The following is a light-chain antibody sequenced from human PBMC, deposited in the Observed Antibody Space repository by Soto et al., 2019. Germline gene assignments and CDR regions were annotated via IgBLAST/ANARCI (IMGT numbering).Light chain of an antibody. CDR2: DAS. CDR1: QNIHGF. Sequence: EIVLTQSPATVSLSPGESATLSCRPSQNIHGFLAWYQQRPGQAPRLLIYDASFRATGIPARFNGSGSGTDFTLTITRLEPEDFAVYYCQQRLFWPLFTFGQGTRLEIK. J-gene: IGKJ2*01. CDR3: QQRLFWPLFT. V-gene: IGKV3-11*01.